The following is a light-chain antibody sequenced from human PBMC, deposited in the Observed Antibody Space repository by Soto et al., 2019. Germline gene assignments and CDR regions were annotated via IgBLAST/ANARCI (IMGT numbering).Light chain of an antibody. CDR2: AAF. Sequence: AIQMTQSPSSLSESVGDSVTITCRASQGIRNDLGGYQQKQGKAPKLLVYAAFSLQSGVPSRFSGSVSGTDFTLTISSLQPEDFATDYCLQDYNYPLTFGGGTKVEIK. CDR1: QGIRND. CDR3: LQDYNYPLT. J-gene: IGKJ4*01. V-gene: IGKV1-6*01.